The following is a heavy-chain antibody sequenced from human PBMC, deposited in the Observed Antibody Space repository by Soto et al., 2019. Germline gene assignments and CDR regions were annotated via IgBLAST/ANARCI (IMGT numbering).Heavy chain of an antibody. CDR1: GGSISDSSYY. Sequence: QLQLQESGPGLVKPSETLSLTCTVSGGSISDSSYYWGWIRQPPGKGLDWIGSTYYGGSTYYNPSLKSRVTLSVHISKNQFSLKLSSVTAADTAVYYCARHVLGGWTFDYWGQGTLVTVSS. V-gene: IGHV4-39*01. D-gene: IGHD6-19*01. CDR2: TYYGGST. J-gene: IGHJ4*02. CDR3: ARHVLGGWTFDY.